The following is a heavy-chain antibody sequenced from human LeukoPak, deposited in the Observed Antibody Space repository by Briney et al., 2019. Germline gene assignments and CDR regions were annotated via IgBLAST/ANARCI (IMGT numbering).Heavy chain of an antibody. CDR1: GITFSSYW. V-gene: IGHV3-7*01. Sequence: GGSLRLSCVGSGITFSSYWMNWVRQAPGKGLEWVAIIKQDGSETQYVDSVKGRLTISRDNAQNSLYLQINNLRAEDTAVYYCAGGQGYLIELWGQGTLVTVSS. CDR2: IKQDGSET. CDR3: AGGQGYLIEL. D-gene: IGHD2-15*01. J-gene: IGHJ4*02.